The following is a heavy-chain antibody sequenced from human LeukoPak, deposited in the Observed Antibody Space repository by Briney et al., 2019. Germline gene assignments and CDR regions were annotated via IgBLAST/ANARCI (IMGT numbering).Heavy chain of an antibody. D-gene: IGHD2-2*01. V-gene: IGHV3-30*04. CDR3: ARDGDVPAAGHFYYYYGMDV. CDR1: GFTFSSYA. Sequence: HPGRSLRLSCAASGFTFSSYAMHWVRQAPGKGLEWVAVISYDGSNKYYADSVKGRFTISRDNSKNTLYLQMNSLRAEDTAVYYCARDGDVPAAGHFYYYYGMDVWGQGTTVTVSS. CDR2: ISYDGSNK. J-gene: IGHJ6*02.